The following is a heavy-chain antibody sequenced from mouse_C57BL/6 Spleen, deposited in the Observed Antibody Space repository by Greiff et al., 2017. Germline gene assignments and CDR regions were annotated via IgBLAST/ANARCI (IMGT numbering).Heavy chain of an antibody. Sequence: EVQLQQSGPGLVKPSQSLSLTCSVTGYSITSGYYWNWIRQFPGNKLEWMGYISYDGSNNYNPSLKNRISITRDTSKNQFFLKLNSVTTEDTATYYCARRGYDGYLWFAYWGQGTLVTVSA. J-gene: IGHJ3*01. V-gene: IGHV3-6*01. D-gene: IGHD2-3*01. CDR2: ISYDGSN. CDR3: ARRGYDGYLWFAY. CDR1: GYSITSGYY.